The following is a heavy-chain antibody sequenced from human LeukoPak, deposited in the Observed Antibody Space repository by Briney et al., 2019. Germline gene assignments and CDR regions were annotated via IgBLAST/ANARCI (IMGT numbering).Heavy chain of an antibody. V-gene: IGHV4-39*02. Sequence: PSETLSLTCTVSGGSISSSSYYWGWIRQPPGKGLEWIGSIYYSGSTYYNPSLKSRVTISVDTSKNQFSLKLSSVTAADTAVYYCARDDDSSGYYFYAFDIWGQGTMVTVSS. D-gene: IGHD3-22*01. CDR1: GGSISSSSYY. CDR2: IYYSGST. CDR3: ARDDDSSGYYFYAFDI. J-gene: IGHJ3*02.